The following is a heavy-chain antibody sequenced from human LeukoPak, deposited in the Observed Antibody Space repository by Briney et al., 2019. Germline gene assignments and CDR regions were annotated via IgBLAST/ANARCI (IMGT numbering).Heavy chain of an antibody. CDR1: GGSISSFF. D-gene: IGHD2-8*01. CDR3: AGGVSPYHYAMDV. V-gene: IGHV4-59*01. Sequence: SEALSLTCTVSGGSISSFFWNWIRQPPGKGLEWIGYIYDSESTNYSPSLQSRVTISVGTSKNHVSLKLNSVTAADTAVYYCAGGVSPYHYAMDVWGQGTTVTV. J-gene: IGHJ6*02. CDR2: IYDSEST.